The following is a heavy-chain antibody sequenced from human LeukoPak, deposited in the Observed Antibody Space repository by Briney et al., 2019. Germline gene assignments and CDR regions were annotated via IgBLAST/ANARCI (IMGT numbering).Heavy chain of an antibody. D-gene: IGHD3-10*01. Sequence: SETLSLTCTVSGGSISTSSYYWGWIRQPPGKGLECIGNIYYSGSTYYNPSLKSRVTISVDTSKNQFSLKLSSVTAADTAVYYCARRDYYGSGSYHRRAYFDYWGQGTLVTVSS. J-gene: IGHJ4*02. CDR1: GGSISTSSYY. V-gene: IGHV4-39*07. CDR2: IYYSGST. CDR3: ARRDYYGSGSYHRRAYFDY.